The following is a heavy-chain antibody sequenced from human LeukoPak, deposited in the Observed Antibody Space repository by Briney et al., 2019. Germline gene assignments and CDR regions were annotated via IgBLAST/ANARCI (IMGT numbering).Heavy chain of an antibody. CDR2: ISSSGGTT. CDR3: TTWLAAAGIN. J-gene: IGHJ4*02. D-gene: IGHD6-13*01. Sequence: GGSLRLSCAASGFTFSSYAMSRVRQAPGKGLEWVSGISSSGGTTHYADSVKGRLTISRDNSKNTLYLQMNSLKTEDTAVYYRTTWLAAAGINWGQGTLVTVSS. V-gene: IGHV3-23*01. CDR1: GFTFSSYA.